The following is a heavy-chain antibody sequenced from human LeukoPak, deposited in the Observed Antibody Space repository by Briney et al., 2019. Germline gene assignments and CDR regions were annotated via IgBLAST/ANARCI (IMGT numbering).Heavy chain of an antibody. Sequence: SETLSLTCTVSGGSISNYYWSWIRQPPGKGLEWIGYIYYTENTKYNPFLKSRGTISLDQSKNHFSLKLGSVTAADTAVYYCARGSWKFDPWGQGTLVTVSS. CDR2: IYYTENT. D-gene: IGHD1-1*01. J-gene: IGHJ5*02. CDR1: GGSISNYY. CDR3: ARGSWKFDP. V-gene: IGHV4-59*01.